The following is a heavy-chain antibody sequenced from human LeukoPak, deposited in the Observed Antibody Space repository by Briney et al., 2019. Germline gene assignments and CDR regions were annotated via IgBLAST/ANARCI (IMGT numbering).Heavy chain of an antibody. CDR2: ISWNSGSI. Sequence: GGSLRLSCAASGLTFDDYAMHWVRQAPGKGLEWVSGISWNSGSIGYADSVKGRFTISRDNAKNSLYLQMNSLRAEDTALYYCAKDFYYDSSGYCDYWGQGTLVTVSS. CDR1: GLTFDDYA. CDR3: AKDFYYDSSGYCDY. J-gene: IGHJ4*02. V-gene: IGHV3-9*01. D-gene: IGHD3-22*01.